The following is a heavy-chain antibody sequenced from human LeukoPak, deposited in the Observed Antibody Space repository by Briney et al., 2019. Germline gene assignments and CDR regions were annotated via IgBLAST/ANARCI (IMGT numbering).Heavy chain of an antibody. CDR3: AREGGYSYAWFDP. V-gene: IGHV3-7*03. CDR2: IKQDGSEK. Sequence: GGSLRLSCAASGFTCSSCWLSWVRQAPGKGLEWVANIKQDGSEKYYVDSVKGRFTISRDNAKNSLYLQMNSLRAEDTALYYCAREGGYSYAWFDPWGQGTLVTVSS. CDR1: GFTCSSCW. D-gene: IGHD5-18*01. J-gene: IGHJ5*02.